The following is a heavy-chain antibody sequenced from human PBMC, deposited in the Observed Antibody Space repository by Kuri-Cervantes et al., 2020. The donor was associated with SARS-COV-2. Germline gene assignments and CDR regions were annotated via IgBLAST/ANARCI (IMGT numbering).Heavy chain of an antibody. CDR2: IYSGGST. CDR3: AKGTSGSNYDYYGMDV. D-gene: IGHD1-26*01. V-gene: IGHV3-53*05. CDR1: GFTVSSNY. Sequence: GESLKISCAASGFTVSSNYMSWVRQAPGKGLEWVSVIYSGGSTYYADSVKGRFTISRDNSKNSLYLQMNSLRPEDTALYYCAKGTSGSNYDYYGMDVWGQGTTVTVSS. J-gene: IGHJ6*02.